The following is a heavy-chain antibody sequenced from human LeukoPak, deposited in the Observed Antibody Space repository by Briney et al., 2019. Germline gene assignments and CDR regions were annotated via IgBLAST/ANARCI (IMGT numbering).Heavy chain of an antibody. CDR3: ARVACSSTSCYPEFDY. J-gene: IGHJ4*02. CDR1: GGSFSGYY. CDR2: INHSGST. D-gene: IGHD2-2*01. V-gene: IGHV4-34*01. Sequence: SETLSLTCAVYGGSFSGYYWSWIRQPPGKGLEWIGEINHSGSTNYNPSLKNRVTVSVDTSKNQFSLKLSSVTAADTAVYYCARVACSSTSCYPEFDYWGQGTLVTVSS.